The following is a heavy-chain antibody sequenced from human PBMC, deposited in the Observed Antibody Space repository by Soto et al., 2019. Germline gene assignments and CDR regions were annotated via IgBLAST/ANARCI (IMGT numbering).Heavy chain of an antibody. CDR3: AKDLEGTSAAGTFDI. CDR1: GFTFSSYA. CDR2: ISGSGGRT. V-gene: IGHV3-23*01. D-gene: IGHD6-13*01. Sequence: GGSLRLSCAASGFTFSSYAMSWVRQAPGKGLEWVSLISGSGGRTDYADSVKGRFTISRDNSKNTLFLQMNSLRAEDTALYYCAKDLEGTSAAGTFDIWGQGTMVTVSS. J-gene: IGHJ3*02.